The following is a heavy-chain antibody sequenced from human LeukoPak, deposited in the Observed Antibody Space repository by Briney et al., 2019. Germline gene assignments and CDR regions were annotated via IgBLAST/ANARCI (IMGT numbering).Heavy chain of an antibody. CDR1: GFAFNFFA. V-gene: IGHV3-23*01. CDR2: INANAGST. CDR3: AKHGYCSGISCFFDF. Sequence: GGSLRLSCAASGFAFNFFAMSWVRQVPGKGLEWISTINANAGSTYYADSVKGRFTISRDNSKNTLYLQLNSLRAEDTALYYCAKHGYCSGISCFFDFWGQGTQVTVSS. J-gene: IGHJ4*02. D-gene: IGHD2-2*03.